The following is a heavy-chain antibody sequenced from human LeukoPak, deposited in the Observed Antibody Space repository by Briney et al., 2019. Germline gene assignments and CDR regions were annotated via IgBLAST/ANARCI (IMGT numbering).Heavy chain of an antibody. CDR3: ARGGLSSSSAEPYNWFDP. Sequence: ASVKVSCKASRYSFTSYYMHWVRQAPGQGLEWMAIINPSGGNTSYAQKFQGRVTMTRDTSTSTVYMELSSRRSEDTAVYYCARGGLSSSSAEPYNWFDPWGQGTLVTVSS. D-gene: IGHD6-13*01. J-gene: IGHJ5*02. CDR2: INPSGGNT. V-gene: IGHV1-46*01. CDR1: RYSFTSYY.